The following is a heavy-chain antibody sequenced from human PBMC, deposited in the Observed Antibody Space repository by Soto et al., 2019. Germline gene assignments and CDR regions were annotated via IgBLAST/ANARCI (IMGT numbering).Heavy chain of an antibody. J-gene: IGHJ4*02. D-gene: IGHD3-10*01. CDR3: VGGQYYFDY. V-gene: IGHV3-30*03. Sequence: QVQLVESGGGVVQPGRSLRLSCAGSGFPFTSSGMHWVREGPDKGLEWVAVISNDGSDKYYADSVKGRFTISRDNSKNMLYLQMNSLRPEDTALYYCVGGQYYFDYRGQGTLVIVSS. CDR2: ISNDGSDK. CDR1: GFPFTSSG.